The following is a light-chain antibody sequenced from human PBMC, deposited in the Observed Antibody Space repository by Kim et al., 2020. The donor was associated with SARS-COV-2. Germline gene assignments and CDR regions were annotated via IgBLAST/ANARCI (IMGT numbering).Light chain of an antibody. CDR2: GAS. CDR3: QIYNTAPYT. V-gene: IGKV1-27*01. J-gene: IGKJ2*01. Sequence: DIQMTQYPSSLSASLGDRVTITCRASQEISTYVAWYQQKPGKPPNLLIHGASTLHSGVPSRFSGSGYGTDFTSTITSLQPYDVATYSRQIYNTAPYTFGQGTKLEI. CDR1: QEISTY.